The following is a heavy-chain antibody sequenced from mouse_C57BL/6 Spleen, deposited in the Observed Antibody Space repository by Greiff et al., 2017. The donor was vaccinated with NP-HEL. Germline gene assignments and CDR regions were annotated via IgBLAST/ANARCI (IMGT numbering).Heavy chain of an antibody. V-gene: IGHV1-81*01. CDR3: TRAPSSYFDV. J-gene: IGHJ1*03. CDR2: IYPRSGNT. Sequence: QVQLKQSGAELARPGASVKLSCKASGYTFASYGISWVKQRTGQGLEWIGEIYPRSGNTYYNEKFKGKATLTADKSSSTAYMELRSLTSEDAAVYFCTRAPSSYFDVWGTGTTVTVAS. CDR1: GYTFASYG.